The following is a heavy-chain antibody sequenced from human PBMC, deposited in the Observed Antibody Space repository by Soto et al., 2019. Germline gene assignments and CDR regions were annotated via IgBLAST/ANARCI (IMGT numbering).Heavy chain of an antibody. CDR1: GGSISSGDFY. CDR3: ARGRRRCNASSCYGPDS. D-gene: IGHD2-2*01. Sequence: SETLSLTCTVSGGSISSGDFYWSWIRQPPGEGLERIGYIYHSGGTYLDPSVKGRVTISVDTSKNQFYLKMSCVTAEDTAVYYCARGRRRCNASSCYGPDSWGQGTLVTVSS. V-gene: IGHV4-30-4*01. CDR2: IYHSGGT. J-gene: IGHJ4*02.